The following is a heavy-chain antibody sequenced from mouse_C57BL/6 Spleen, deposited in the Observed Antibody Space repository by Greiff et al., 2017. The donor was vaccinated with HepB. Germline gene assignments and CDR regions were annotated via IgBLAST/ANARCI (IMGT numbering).Heavy chain of an antibody. J-gene: IGHJ4*01. V-gene: IGHV1-50*01. Sequence: QVQLQQPGAELVKPGASVKLSCKASGYTFTSYWMQWVKQRPGQGLEWIGEIDPSDSYTNYNQKFKGKATLTVDTSSSTAYMQLSSLTSEDSAVYYCASNGYCGSAMDYWGRGTSVTVST. D-gene: IGHD2-3*01. CDR3: ASNGYCGSAMDY. CDR1: GYTFTSYW. CDR2: IDPSDSYT.